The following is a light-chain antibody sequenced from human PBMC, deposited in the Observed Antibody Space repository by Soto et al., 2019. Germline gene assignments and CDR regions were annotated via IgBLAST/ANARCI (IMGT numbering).Light chain of an antibody. CDR2: LNSDGSH. J-gene: IGLJ3*02. Sequence: QLVLTQSPSASASLGASVKLTCTLSSGHSSYAIAWHQQQPEKGPRYLMKLNSDGSHSKGDGIPNRFSGSSSGAERYLTISSLQSEDEADSYCQTWGTGLLVFGGGTQLTVL. V-gene: IGLV4-69*01. CDR1: SGHSSYA. CDR3: QTWGTGLLV.